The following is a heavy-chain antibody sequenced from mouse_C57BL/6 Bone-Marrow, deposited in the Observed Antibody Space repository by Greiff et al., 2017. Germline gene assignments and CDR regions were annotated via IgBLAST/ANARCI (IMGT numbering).Heavy chain of an antibody. Sequence: EVNVVESGGGLVQSGRSLRLSCATSGFTFSDFYMEWVRQAPGKGLEWIAASRNKANDYTTEYSASVKGRFIVSRDTSQSILYLQMNALRAEDTAIYYCARVTAQANYAMDYWGQGTSVTVSS. J-gene: IGHJ4*01. CDR3: ARVTAQANYAMDY. D-gene: IGHD3-2*02. CDR2: SRNKANDYTT. CDR1: GFTFSDFY. V-gene: IGHV7-1*01.